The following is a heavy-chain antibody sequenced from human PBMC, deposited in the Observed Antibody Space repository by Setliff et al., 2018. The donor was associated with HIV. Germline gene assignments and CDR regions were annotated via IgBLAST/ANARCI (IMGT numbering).Heavy chain of an antibody. V-gene: IGHV1-2*02. CDR2: IKPSTGGI. CDR3: ARASTALTYYGMDV. Sequence: GASVKVSCKASGDTLTGYYMHWVRQAPGQGLEWMGWIKPSTGGINFAHKFQGRVTLTRDTSTSTAYMELNSLRSDDTAVYYCARASTALTYYGMDVWGQGTTVTVSS. CDR1: GDTLTGYY. J-gene: IGHJ6*02.